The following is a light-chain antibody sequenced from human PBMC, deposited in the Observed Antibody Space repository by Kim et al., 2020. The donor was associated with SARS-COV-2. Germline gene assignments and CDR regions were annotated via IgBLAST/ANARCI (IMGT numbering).Light chain of an antibody. CDR3: QQYDDLPIT. J-gene: IGKJ5*01. Sequence: ASVGDRVTITCQASQDISTYLNWYQQKPGKAPKLLIYDASNLETGVPPRFSGSASGTDFTFTITSLQPEDIATYYCQQYDDLPITFGQGTRLEIK. CDR1: QDISTY. V-gene: IGKV1-33*01. CDR2: DAS.